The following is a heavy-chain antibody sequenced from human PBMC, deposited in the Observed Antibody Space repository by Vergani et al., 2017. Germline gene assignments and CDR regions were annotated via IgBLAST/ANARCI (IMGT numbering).Heavy chain of an antibody. CDR3: ARDHYEDSRGYVFFEY. D-gene: IGHD3-22*01. V-gene: IGHV1-2*02. CDR1: GYTFTGYY. J-gene: IGHJ4*02. Sequence: QVQLVQSGAEVKKPGASVKVSCKASGYTFTGYYMHWVRQAPGQGLEWMGWINPNSGGTNYAQKFQGRVTMTRDTSISTAYMELSRLRSDDTAVYYCARDHYEDSRGYVFFEYGGQGTRVTVSS. CDR2: INPNSGGT.